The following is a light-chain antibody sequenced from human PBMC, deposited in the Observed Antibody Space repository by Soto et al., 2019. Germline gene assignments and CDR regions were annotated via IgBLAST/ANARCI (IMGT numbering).Light chain of an antibody. CDR2: EVT. CDR3: SSYTSTGTPV. Sequence: QSALTQPASVSGSLGQSITMSCTGTSTDAGGYNFVSWYQQHPDKAPKLLIYEVTNRPSGVSNRFSGSKSGNTASLTISGLQAEDEADYYCSSYTSTGTPVFGTGTKLTVL. CDR1: STDAGGYNF. V-gene: IGLV2-14*01. J-gene: IGLJ1*01.